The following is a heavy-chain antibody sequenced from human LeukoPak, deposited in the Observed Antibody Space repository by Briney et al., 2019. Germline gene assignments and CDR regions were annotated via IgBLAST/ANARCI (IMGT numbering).Heavy chain of an antibody. V-gene: IGHV1-46*01. CDR3: ARDRKWELLTMGENYFDY. Sequence: ASVKVCCKASGYTFTSYYMHWVRQAPGQGLEWMGIINPSGGSTSYAQKFQGRVTMTRDTSTSTVYMELSSLRSEDTAVYYCARDRKWELLTMGENYFDYWGQGTLVTVSS. D-gene: IGHD1-26*01. CDR2: INPSGGST. J-gene: IGHJ4*02. CDR1: GYTFTSYY.